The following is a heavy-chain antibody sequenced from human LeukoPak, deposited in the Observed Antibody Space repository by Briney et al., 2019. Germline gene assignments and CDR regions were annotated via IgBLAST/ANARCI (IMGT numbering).Heavy chain of an antibody. J-gene: IGHJ4*02. CDR1: GDSISNYY. CDR2: IYYTGST. V-gene: IGHV4-59*01. CDR3: ARYAYDSSGYYSFDY. D-gene: IGHD3-22*01. Sequence: SETLSLTCTVSGDSISNYYWSWIRQPPGKGLEGIGYIYYTGSTNYNPSLKSRVTISVDTSKTQFSLKLSSVTAADTAVYYCARYAYDSSGYYSFDYWGQGTLVTVSS.